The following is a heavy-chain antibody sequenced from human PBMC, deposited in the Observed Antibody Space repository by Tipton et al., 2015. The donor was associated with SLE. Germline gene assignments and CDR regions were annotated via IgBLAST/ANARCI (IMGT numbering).Heavy chain of an antibody. CDR1: GGSISSHY. Sequence: LSLTCTVSGGSISSHYWSWIRQAPGKGLEWVSSISSSSGYIYYTDSVKGRFTISRDNAKNSLYLQMNSLRAEDTAVYYCARDARYGDYRDAFDIWGQGTMVTVSS. CDR2: ISSSSGYI. D-gene: IGHD4-17*01. V-gene: IGHV3-21*01. CDR3: ARDARYGDYRDAFDI. J-gene: IGHJ3*02.